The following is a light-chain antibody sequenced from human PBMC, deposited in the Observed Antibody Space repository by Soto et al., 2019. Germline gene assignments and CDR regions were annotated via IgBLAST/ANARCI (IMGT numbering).Light chain of an antibody. V-gene: IGKV3-20*01. CDR1: QSVSSSY. J-gene: IGKJ4*01. Sequence: IVLTQSPGTLSLSPGERATLSCRASQSVSSSYLAWYQQKPGQAPRLLIYGASSRATGIPDMFSGSGSGTDFTFSISRLEPEDFALDYCQQYGSSPRLTFGGGTKVEIK. CDR3: QQYGSSPRLT. CDR2: GAS.